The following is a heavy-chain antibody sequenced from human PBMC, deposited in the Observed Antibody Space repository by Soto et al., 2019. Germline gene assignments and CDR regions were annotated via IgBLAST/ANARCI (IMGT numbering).Heavy chain of an antibody. Sequence: PSETLSLTCTVSGGSISSYYWSWIRQPPGKGLEWIGYIYYSGSTNYNPSLKSRVTISVDTSKNQFSLKLTSVTAADTAVYYCARVSPGYDFWSGYYPPYYFDYWGQGTLVTVSS. V-gene: IGHV4-59*01. CDR3: ARVSPGYDFWSGYYPPYYFDY. D-gene: IGHD3-3*01. CDR1: GGSISSYY. J-gene: IGHJ4*02. CDR2: IYYSGST.